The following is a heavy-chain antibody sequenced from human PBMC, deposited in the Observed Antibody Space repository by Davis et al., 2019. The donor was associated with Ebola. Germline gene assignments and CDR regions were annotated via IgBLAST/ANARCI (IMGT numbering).Heavy chain of an antibody. Sequence: SETLSLTCTVSGGSISSYYWSWIRQPPGKGLEWIGYIYYSGSTYYNPSLKSRVTISVDTSKNQFSLKLSSVTAADTAVYYCARLAAHFDYWGQGTLVTVSS. J-gene: IGHJ4*02. CDR2: IYYSGST. D-gene: IGHD6-6*01. CDR3: ARLAAHFDY. V-gene: IGHV4-59*12. CDR1: GGSISSYY.